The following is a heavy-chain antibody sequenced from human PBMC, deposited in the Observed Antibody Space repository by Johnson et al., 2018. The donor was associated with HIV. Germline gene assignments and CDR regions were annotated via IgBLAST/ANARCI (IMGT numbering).Heavy chain of an antibody. D-gene: IGHD3-10*01. J-gene: IGHJ3*02. CDR1: GLSFSNFG. V-gene: IGHV3-30*03. Sequence: QVQLVESGGGVVQPGKSLTLSCVASGLSFSNFGIHWVRQAPGKGPEWVAVISYDGSNKYYADSVKGRFTISRDNSKNSLYLQMNSLRAEDTAVYYCAREGFIPVLLRGGAFDIWGQGTMVTVSS. CDR2: ISYDGSNK. CDR3: AREGFIPVLLRGGAFDI.